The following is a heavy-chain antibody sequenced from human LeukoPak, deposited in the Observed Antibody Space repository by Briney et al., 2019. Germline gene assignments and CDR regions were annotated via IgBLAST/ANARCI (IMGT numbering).Heavy chain of an antibody. D-gene: IGHD6-6*01. CDR1: GYTFTGYY. CDR2: INPNSGGT. J-gene: IGHJ5*02. V-gene: IGHV1-2*02. CDR3: ARSEYSSPYNWFDP. Sequence: ASVKVSCKASGYTFTGYYMHWVRQAPGQGLEWMGWINPNSGGTNYAQKFQGRVTTTRDTSISTAYMELSRLRSDDTAVYYCARSEYSSPYNWFDPWGQGTLVTVSS.